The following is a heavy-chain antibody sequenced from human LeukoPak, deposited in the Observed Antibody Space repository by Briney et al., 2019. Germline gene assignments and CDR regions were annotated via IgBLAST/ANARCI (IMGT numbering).Heavy chain of an antibody. CDR3: AKISSPRTGASGSYHY. D-gene: IGHD1-26*01. J-gene: IGHJ4*02. Sequence: GGSLRLSCAASGFTFSSYGMHWVRQAPGKGLEWVAVISYDGSNKYYADSVKGRFTISRDNSKNTLYLQMNSLRAEDTAVYYCAKISSPRTGASGSYHYWGQGTLVTVSS. CDR2: ISYDGSNK. V-gene: IGHV3-30*18. CDR1: GFTFSSYG.